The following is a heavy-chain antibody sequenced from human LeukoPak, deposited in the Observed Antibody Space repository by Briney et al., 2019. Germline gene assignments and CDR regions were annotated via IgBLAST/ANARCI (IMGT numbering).Heavy chain of an antibody. CDR3: GRAGYRSVINACSPAGLGAYPTKHYSHMSV. Sequence: SETLSLTYAVYGGSFSDYYWGWIRQPPGKGLEWIGEIHLSGSTNYSPSLKSRVTKSLDAPKTQFSLKLSSVAAADTAVYICGRAGYRSVINACSPAGLGAYPTKHYSHMSVWDKGTTVTAS. CDR2: IHLSGST. V-gene: IGHV4-34*01. CDR1: GGSFSDYY. J-gene: IGHJ6*03. D-gene: IGHD3-10*01.